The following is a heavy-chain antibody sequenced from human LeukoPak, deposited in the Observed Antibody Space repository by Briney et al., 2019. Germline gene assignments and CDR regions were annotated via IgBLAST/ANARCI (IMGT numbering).Heavy chain of an antibody. CDR1: GYSLSSDYY. CDR2: IYHTGSS. V-gene: IGHV4-38-2*02. Sequence: SETLSLTCAVSGYSLSSDYYWGWIRQPPGKGLEWIGNIYHTGSSDYNPSLKSRVTISVDTSKNQFSLKLSSVTAADTAVYYCARDPGIAANDYWGQGTLVTVSS. J-gene: IGHJ4*01. CDR3: ARDPGIAANDY. D-gene: IGHD6-13*01.